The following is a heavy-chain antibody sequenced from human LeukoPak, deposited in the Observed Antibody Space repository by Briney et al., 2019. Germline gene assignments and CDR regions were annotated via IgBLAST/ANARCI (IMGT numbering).Heavy chain of an antibody. CDR1: GFTFSPYE. Sequence: GGSLRLSCAASGFTFSPYEMIWVRQAPGKGLEWVSYISSTGSNIYYADSVKGRFTISRDNAKNSLYLLMNSLRTEDTAVYYSAATYYYDGSGDYWGQGTLVTVSS. D-gene: IGHD3-22*01. CDR2: ISSTGSNI. CDR3: AATYYYDGSGDY. J-gene: IGHJ4*02. V-gene: IGHV3-48*03.